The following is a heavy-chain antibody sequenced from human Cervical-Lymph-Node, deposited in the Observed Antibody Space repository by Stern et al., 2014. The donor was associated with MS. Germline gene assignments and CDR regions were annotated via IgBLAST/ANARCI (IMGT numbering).Heavy chain of an antibody. CDR3: VRRQSNCNRDWYFFDS. J-gene: IGHJ4*02. Sequence: SGPTLVKPRQTLTLTCTFSGFSLNTNAVGVGWIRQPHGKALEWLVIIYWDYDKRDSPARKSRLTISKDTPKIQVLLTMTNMVPVDTVTYYCVRRQSNCNRDWYFFDSWGQGTLVAVSS. CDR2: IYWDYDK. D-gene: IGHD3/OR15-3a*01. CDR1: GFSLNTNAVG. V-gene: IGHV2-5*02.